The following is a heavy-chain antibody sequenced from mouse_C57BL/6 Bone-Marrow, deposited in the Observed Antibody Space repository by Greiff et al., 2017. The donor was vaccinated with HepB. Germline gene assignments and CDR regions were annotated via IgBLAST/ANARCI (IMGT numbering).Heavy chain of an antibody. Sequence: EVQRVESGGGLVQPGGSLKLSCAASGFTFSDYYMYWVRQTPEKRLEWVAYISNGGGSTYYPDTVKGRFTISRDNAKNTLYLQMSRLKSEDTAMYYCARRPGGAMDYWGQGTSVTVSS. J-gene: IGHJ4*01. V-gene: IGHV5-12*01. CDR3: ARRPGGAMDY. CDR1: GFTFSDYY. CDR2: ISNGGGST.